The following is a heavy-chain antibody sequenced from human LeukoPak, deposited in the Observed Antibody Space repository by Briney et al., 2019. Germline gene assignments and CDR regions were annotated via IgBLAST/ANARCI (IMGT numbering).Heavy chain of an antibody. J-gene: IGHJ4*02. CDR2: IYYSGST. CDR3: ARGSRGNFDY. V-gene: IGHV4-59*01. CDR1: GGSISRYY. D-gene: IGHD2-15*01. Sequence: SETLSLTCTVSGGSISRYYWSWIWQPPGKGLEWIGYIYYSGSTNYNPSRKSRVTISVDTSKNQFSLKLSSVTAADTAVYYCARGSRGNFDYWGQGTLVTVSS.